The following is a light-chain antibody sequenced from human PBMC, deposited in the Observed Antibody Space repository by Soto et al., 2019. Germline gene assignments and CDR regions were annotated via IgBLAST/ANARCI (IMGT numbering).Light chain of an antibody. CDR1: QSLSSSQ. V-gene: IGKV3-20*01. Sequence: EIVLTQSPGTLSLSPGERATLSCRASQSLSSSQLAWYQQKPGQAPRLLIHDASSRATGISDRFTGSGSRTDFALTITTLEPEDFAVYYCQQYGSSPRTFGLGTKVEIK. J-gene: IGKJ1*01. CDR2: DAS. CDR3: QQYGSSPRT.